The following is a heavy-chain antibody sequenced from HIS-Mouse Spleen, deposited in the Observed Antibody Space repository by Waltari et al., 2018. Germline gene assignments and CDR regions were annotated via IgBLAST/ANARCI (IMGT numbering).Heavy chain of an antibody. CDR3: ARDLRVLWFGENGPDY. CDR1: GFTFSSYA. Sequence: QVQLVESGGGVVQPGRSLRLSCAASGFTFSSYAMHWVRQAPGKGLEWVAVISYDGSNKYYADSVKGRFTISRDNSKNTLYLQMNSLRAEDTAVYYCARDLRVLWFGENGPDYWGQGTLVTVSS. J-gene: IGHJ4*02. V-gene: IGHV3-30-3*01. CDR2: ISYDGSNK. D-gene: IGHD3-10*01.